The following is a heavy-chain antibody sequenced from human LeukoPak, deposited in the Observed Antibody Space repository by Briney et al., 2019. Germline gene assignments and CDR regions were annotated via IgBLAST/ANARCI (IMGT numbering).Heavy chain of an antibody. V-gene: IGHV3-64D*06. CDR2: ISSNGGST. J-gene: IGHJ4*02. D-gene: IGHD1-20*01. CDR1: GFTSSSYS. CDR3: VKESIAGEPAGDSGY. Sequence: QPGGSLRLSCSASGFTSSSYSMHWVRQAPGRGLQYVSAISSNGGSTYYADSVKGRFTISRDNSKNTLYLQMSSLRAEDTAVYYCVKESIAGEPAGDSGYWGQGTLVTVSS.